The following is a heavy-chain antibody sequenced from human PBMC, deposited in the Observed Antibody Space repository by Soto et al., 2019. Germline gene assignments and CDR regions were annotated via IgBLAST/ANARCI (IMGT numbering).Heavy chain of an antibody. D-gene: IGHD6-13*01. CDR2: IWYDGSNK. Sequence: QVQLVESGGGVVQPGRSLRLSCAASGFTFSSYGMHWVRQAPGKGLEWVAVIWYDGSNKYYADSVKGRFTISRDNSKNTLYLQMTSLRAEDTAMYYCARDRVLGGGQQLVRLAYWGQGTLVTVSS. CDR1: GFTFSSYG. CDR3: ARDRVLGGGQQLVRLAY. V-gene: IGHV3-33*01. J-gene: IGHJ4*02.